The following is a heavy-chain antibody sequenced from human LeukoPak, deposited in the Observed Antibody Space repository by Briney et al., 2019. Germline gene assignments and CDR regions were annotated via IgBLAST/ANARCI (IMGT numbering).Heavy chain of an antibody. CDR2: IDYSGTT. V-gene: IGHV4-39*01. J-gene: IGHJ4*02. D-gene: IGHD6-13*01. Sequence: SETLSLTCTVSGGSISSSSYYWVWMRQPPGRGLEWIGSIDYSGTTYYNPSLKRRVTISVDTTKNQFSLKFRSVTASDTAKYFCARRGQAAGSRGAFDYWGQGTLVTVSS. CDR3: ARRGQAAGSRGAFDY. CDR1: GGSISSSSYY.